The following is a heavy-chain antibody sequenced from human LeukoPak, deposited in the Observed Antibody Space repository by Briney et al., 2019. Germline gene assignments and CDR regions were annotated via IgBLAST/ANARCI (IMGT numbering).Heavy chain of an antibody. Sequence: GGSLRLSCAASAFTFSRYAMHWVRQAPGKGLECVTLISYDGSHKDYADSVKGRFTISRDNAKNSLYLEMNSLRAEDTAVYYCARGGGVRGFFDWFLDWGQGILVTVSS. V-gene: IGHV3-30*04. CDR3: ARGGGVRGFFDWFLD. D-gene: IGHD3-9*01. CDR2: ISYDGSHK. J-gene: IGHJ4*02. CDR1: AFTFSRYA.